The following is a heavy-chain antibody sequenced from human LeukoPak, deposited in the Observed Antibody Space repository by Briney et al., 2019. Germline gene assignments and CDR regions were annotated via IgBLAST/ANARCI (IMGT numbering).Heavy chain of an antibody. D-gene: IGHD1-26*01. J-gene: IGHJ5*01. CDR1: GFTFTDYA. CDR3: ARDRKYSGSFDS. V-gene: IGHV3-48*01. Sequence: QPGGSLRLSCATSGFTFTDYAMTWVRQAPGRGLEWVSYISSTSSTIYYAESVKGRFTISRDYAKNSVYLQMNSLRAEDTAVFYCARDRKYSGSFDSWGQGTLVTVSS. CDR2: ISSTSSTI.